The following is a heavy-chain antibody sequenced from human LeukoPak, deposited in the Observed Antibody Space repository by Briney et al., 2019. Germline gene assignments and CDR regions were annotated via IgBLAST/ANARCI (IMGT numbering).Heavy chain of an antibody. V-gene: IGHV1-18*01. CDR1: GYTFTSYG. J-gene: IGHJ4*02. Sequence: ASVKVSCKASGYTFTSYGISWVRQAPGQGLEWMGWISAYNGNTNYAQKLQGRVTMTTDTPTSTAYMELRSLRPDDTAVYYCARDEDYGIFVNVDYWGQGTLVTVSS. D-gene: IGHD4-17*01. CDR3: ARDEDYGIFVNVDY. CDR2: ISAYNGNT.